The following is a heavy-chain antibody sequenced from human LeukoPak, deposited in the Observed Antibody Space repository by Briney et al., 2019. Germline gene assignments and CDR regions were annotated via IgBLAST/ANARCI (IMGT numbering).Heavy chain of an antibody. CDR2: ISGSGGNT. V-gene: IGHV3-23*01. D-gene: IGHD3-10*01. CDR3: AKGTMVRGDIVYFDY. J-gene: IGHJ4*02. CDR1: GFTFSSYA. Sequence: PGGSLRLSCAGSGFTFSSYAMSWVRQAPGKGLEWVSAISGSGGNTYYADSVKGRFTISRDNSKNTLFLQMNSLRAEDTAVYFCAKGTMVRGDIVYFDYWGQGTLVTVSS.